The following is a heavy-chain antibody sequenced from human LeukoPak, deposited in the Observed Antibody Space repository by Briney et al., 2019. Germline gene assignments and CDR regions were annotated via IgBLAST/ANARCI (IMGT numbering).Heavy chain of an antibody. CDR2: ISISSSYI. Sequence: GGSLRLSCAASGFTFSNYNINWVRQAPGKGLEWVSSISISSSYIYYADSVKGRFTISRDNAKDSLYLQMNSLGAEDTAVYYCARGRYDVLAGYRPPYFDYWGQGTLVTVSS. V-gene: IGHV3-21*01. J-gene: IGHJ4*02. CDR3: ARGRYDVLAGYRPPYFDY. D-gene: IGHD3-9*01. CDR1: GFTFSNYN.